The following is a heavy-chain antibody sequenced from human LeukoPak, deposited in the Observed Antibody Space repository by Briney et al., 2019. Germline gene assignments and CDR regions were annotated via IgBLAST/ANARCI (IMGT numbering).Heavy chain of an antibody. CDR1: GESFSGYY. CDR2: INHSGST. CDR3: ATGGDSGYRPAAFDI. J-gene: IGHJ3*02. V-gene: IGHV4-34*01. D-gene: IGHD5-12*01. Sequence: PSETLSLTCAVYGESFSGYYWSWIRQPPGKGLEWIGEINHSGSTNYNPSLKSRVTISIDTSKNQFSLKLTSVTAADTAVYYCATGGDSGYRPAAFDIWGQGTMVTVSS.